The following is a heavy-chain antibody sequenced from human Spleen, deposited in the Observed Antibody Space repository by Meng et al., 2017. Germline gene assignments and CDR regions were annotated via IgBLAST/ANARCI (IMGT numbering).Heavy chain of an antibody. CDR1: GYTLTDYY. CDR2: INPNTDAT. J-gene: IGHJ4*02. V-gene: IGHV1-2*02. Sequence: ASVKVSCKASGYTLTDYYMHWVRQAPGQGLEWMGWINPNTDATNYAPKFQGRVTMTSDTSISTLYMELSRLTSDDAAVYYCSREDKWGQGTLVTVSS. CDR3: SREDK.